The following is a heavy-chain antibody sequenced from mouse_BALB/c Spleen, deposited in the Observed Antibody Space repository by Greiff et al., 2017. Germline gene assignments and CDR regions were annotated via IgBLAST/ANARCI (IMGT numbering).Heavy chain of an antibody. CDR3: ARDLNDYNYFDY. J-gene: IGHJ2*01. CDR1: GYSITSGYY. D-gene: IGHD2-4*01. CDR2: ISYDGSN. Sequence: EVKLQESGPGLVKPSQSLSLTCSVTGYSITSGYYWNWIRQFPGNKLEWMGYISYDGSNNYNPSLKNRISITRDTSKNQFFLKLNSVTTEDTATYYCARDLNDYNYFDYWGQGTTLTVSS. V-gene: IGHV3-6*02.